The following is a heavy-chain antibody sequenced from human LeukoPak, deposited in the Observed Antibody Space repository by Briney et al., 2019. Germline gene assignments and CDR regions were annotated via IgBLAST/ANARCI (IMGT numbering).Heavy chain of an antibody. D-gene: IGHD2-2*01. J-gene: IGHJ4*02. V-gene: IGHV3-23*01. Sequence: GGSLRLSCAASGFTFSSYAMSWVRQAPGKGREWVSAISGSGGSTYYADSVKGRFTISRDNSKNTLYLQMNSLRAEDTAVYYCAKLYCSSTSCYHGGLYFDYWGQGTLVTVSS. CDR1: GFTFSSYA. CDR2: ISGSGGST. CDR3: AKLYCSSTSCYHGGLYFDY.